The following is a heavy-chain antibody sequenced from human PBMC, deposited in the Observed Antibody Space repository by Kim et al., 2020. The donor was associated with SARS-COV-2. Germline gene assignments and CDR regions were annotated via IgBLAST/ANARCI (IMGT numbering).Heavy chain of an antibody. CDR3: AKPPTPHDHGDFFDY. CDR2: ISGSGGST. Sequence: GSLRLSCAASGFTFSSYAMSWVRQAPGKGLEWVSAISGSGGSTYYPDSVKGRFTISRDNSKNTLYLQMNSLRAEDTAVYYCAKPPTPHDHGDFFDYWGQGTLVTVSS. V-gene: IGHV3-23*01. D-gene: IGHD4-17*01. CDR1: GFTFSSYA. J-gene: IGHJ4*02.